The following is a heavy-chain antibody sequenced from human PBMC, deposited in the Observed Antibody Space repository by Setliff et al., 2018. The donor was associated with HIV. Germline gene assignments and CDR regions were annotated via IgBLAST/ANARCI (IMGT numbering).Heavy chain of an antibody. CDR2: MNPNSGNT. Sequence: ASVKVSCKASGYSFTSYAMNWVRQAPGQGLEWMGWMNPNSGNTGYAQKFQGRVTMTRNTSISTAYMELSSLRSEDTAVYYCARGTAPRPASVLEFLEWLFPNWFDPWGQGTLVTVSS. V-gene: IGHV1-8*02. D-gene: IGHD3-3*02. CDR3: ARGTAPRPASVLEFLEWLFPNWFDP. CDR1: GYSFTSYA. J-gene: IGHJ5*02.